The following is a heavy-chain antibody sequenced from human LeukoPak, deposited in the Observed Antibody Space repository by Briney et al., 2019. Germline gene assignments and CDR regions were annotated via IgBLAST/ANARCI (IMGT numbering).Heavy chain of an antibody. CDR2: ISAYNGNT. D-gene: IGHD6-13*01. J-gene: IGHJ3*02. Sequence: ASVKVSCKASGYTFTSYGISWLRQAPGQGLEWMGWISAYNGNTNYAQKLQGRVTMTTDTSTSTAYMELRSLRSDDTAVYYCARGRSRGIAAAVNDAFDIWGQGTMVTVSS. CDR3: ARGRSRGIAAAVNDAFDI. V-gene: IGHV1-18*01. CDR1: GYTFTSYG.